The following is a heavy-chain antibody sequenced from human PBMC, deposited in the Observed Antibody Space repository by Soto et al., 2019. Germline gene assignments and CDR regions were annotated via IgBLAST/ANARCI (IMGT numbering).Heavy chain of an antibody. D-gene: IGHD3-22*01. V-gene: IGHV3-23*01. CDR2: ITSSGGST. J-gene: IGHJ5*02. CDR3: YYYDSSGYGYNWFDP. CDR1: GFTFSIYA. Sequence: QPGGSLRLSCAASGFTFSIYAMSWVRQAPEKGLEWVSTITSSGGSTYYADSVKGRFTISRDNSKNTLSLQMNSLRAEDTAVYYCYYYDSSGYGYNWFDPWGQGTLVTVSS.